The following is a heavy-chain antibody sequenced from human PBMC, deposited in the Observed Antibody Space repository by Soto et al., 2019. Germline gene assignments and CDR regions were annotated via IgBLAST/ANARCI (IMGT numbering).Heavy chain of an antibody. J-gene: IGHJ6*02. D-gene: IGHD5-18*01. CDR2: IIPIFGTA. V-gene: IGHV1-69*01. CDR3: ARRGYRYGLRTYYYYGMDV. CDR1: GGTFSSYA. Sequence: QVQLVQSGAEVKKPGSSVKVSCKASGGTFSSYAISWVRQAPGQGLEWMGGIIPIFGTANYAQKFQGRVTITADESTSTAYMELSSLRSEDTAVYYCARRGYRYGLRTYYYYGMDVWGQGTTVTVSS.